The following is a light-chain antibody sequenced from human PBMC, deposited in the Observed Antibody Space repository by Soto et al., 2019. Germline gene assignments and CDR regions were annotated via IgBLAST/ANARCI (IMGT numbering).Light chain of an antibody. CDR1: QRMSGF. CDR2: DAS. J-gene: IGKJ4*01. Sequence: DIQMTQSPSTLSASVGDRVTITCRASQRMSGFLAWYQQKPGKAPQLLISDASSLESGVPSRFSGGGSGTAFTLTISSLQPEDFATYYCQQANSFPPKLTFGGGTKVDIK. V-gene: IGKV1-5*01. CDR3: QQANSFPPKLT.